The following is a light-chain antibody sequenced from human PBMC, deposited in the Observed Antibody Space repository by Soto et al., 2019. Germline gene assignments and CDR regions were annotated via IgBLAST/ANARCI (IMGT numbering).Light chain of an antibody. CDR1: QSVSSY. CDR2: HAS. V-gene: IGKV3-11*01. CDR3: QQRSNWPLT. J-gene: IGKJ4*01. Sequence: EIVLTQSPATLSLSPGERATLSCRASQSVSSYLAWYQQKPGQAPRLLIYHASHRPTGIPARFSGSGSGTDFNLTISSLEPEDFAVYYCQQRSNWPLTFGGGTKVEIK.